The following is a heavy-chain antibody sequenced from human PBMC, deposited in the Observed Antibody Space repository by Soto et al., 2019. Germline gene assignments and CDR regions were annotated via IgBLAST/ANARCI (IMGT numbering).Heavy chain of an antibody. CDR2: IYYSGST. CDR3: ARLGGYNQAFDS. Sequence: LCLTCTVPVGSISSSNYYWGWIRQPPGKGLEWIGSIYYSGSTYYNSSLKSRVTISVDTPRNQFSLKLTSVTAAATAVYYGARLGGYNQAFDSWGQGTLVTVSS. V-gene: IGHV4-39*01. J-gene: IGHJ4*02. CDR1: VGSISSSNYY. D-gene: IGHD3-22*01.